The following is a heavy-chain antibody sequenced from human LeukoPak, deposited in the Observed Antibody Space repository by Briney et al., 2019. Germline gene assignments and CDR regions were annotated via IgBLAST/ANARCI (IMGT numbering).Heavy chain of an antibody. CDR1: GFIFGDCG. CDR3: TRGYGDPQQDDY. J-gene: IGHJ4*02. CDR2: IRGEGYDGTI. Sequence: GGCLRPSCTTSGFIFGDCGMSWVRQAPGKWLECVGFIRGEGYDGTIAYAASHKRRITISRDDSKSIDYLQRNSLKTEDTAVYYCTRGYGDPQQDDYWGQGTLVTVSS. D-gene: IGHD4-17*01. V-gene: IGHV3-49*04.